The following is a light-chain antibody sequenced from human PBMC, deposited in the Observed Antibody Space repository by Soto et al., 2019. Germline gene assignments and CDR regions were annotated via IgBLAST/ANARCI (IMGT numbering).Light chain of an antibody. J-gene: IGKJ5*01. CDR2: DAS. CDR3: QQYGSSPT. V-gene: IGKV3D-20*01. Sequence: EIVLTQSPVTLSLSPGERATLSCRASQSVSSSYLAWYQQKPGLAPRLLIYDASSRATGIPDRFSGSGSGTDFTLTISRLEPEDFAVYYCQQYGSSPTFGQGTRLEI. CDR1: QSVSSSY.